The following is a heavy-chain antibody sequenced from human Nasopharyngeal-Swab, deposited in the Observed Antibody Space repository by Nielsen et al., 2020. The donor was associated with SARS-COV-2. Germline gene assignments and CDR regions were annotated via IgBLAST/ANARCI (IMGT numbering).Heavy chain of an antibody. CDR2: ITYVGRHA. CDR1: GFTFSDYP. V-gene: IGHV3-30*04. J-gene: IGHJ3*02. CDR3: TRVDVHDAFDM. Sequence: GESLKISCAAAGFTFSDYPMYWLRQAPGQGLEWVAVITYVGRHASYADSVKGRFTISRDNSNNTLYLQMNSLRGEDTAVYYCTRVDVHDAFDMWGQGTMVTVSS. D-gene: IGHD3-16*01.